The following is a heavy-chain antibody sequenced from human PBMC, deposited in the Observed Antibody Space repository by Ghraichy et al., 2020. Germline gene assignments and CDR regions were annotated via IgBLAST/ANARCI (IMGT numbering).Heavy chain of an antibody. CDR1: GFTFSSYG. CDR2: ISYDGSNK. J-gene: IGHJ4*02. CDR3: ARDGGIFGVVILLY. V-gene: IGHV3-30*03. D-gene: IGHD3-3*01. Sequence: GGSLRLSCAASGFTFSSYGMHWVRQAPGKGLEWVAVISYDGSNKYYADSVKGRFTISRDNSKNTLCLQMNSLRAEDTAVYYCARDGGIFGVVILLYWGQGTLVTVSS.